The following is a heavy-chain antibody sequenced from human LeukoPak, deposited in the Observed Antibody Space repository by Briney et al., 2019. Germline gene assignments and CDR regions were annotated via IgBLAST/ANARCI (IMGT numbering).Heavy chain of an antibody. J-gene: IGHJ6*02. V-gene: IGHV3-48*03. D-gene: IGHD2-2*01. CDR3: ARGLYCSSTSCHYGLDV. CDR2: ISTSGSTI. CDR1: GFTFSSYQ. Sequence: GGSLRLSCAASGFTFSSYQINWVRQDPGKGLEWVSYISTSGSTIYYADSVKGRFTISRDNAKNSLYLQMNSLRAEDTAVYYCARGLYCSSTSCHYGLDVWGQGTTVTVSS.